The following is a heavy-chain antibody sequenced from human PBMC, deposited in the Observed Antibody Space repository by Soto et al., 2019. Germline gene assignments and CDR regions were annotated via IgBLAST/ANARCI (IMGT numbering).Heavy chain of an antibody. CDR3: ARPGGSGWFYFDS. V-gene: IGHV4-39*02. CDR2: IYYSGST. J-gene: IGHJ4*02. Sequence: PSETKSLTCIVSGEYIICTGCYWGWIRKPPGKGLEWIGSIYYSGSTYYNPSLKSRATISVDTSKNHFSLKLTSVTAADTAVYYCARPGGSGWFYFDSRGQGSQVTVSS. CDR1: GEYIICTGCY. D-gene: IGHD6-13*01.